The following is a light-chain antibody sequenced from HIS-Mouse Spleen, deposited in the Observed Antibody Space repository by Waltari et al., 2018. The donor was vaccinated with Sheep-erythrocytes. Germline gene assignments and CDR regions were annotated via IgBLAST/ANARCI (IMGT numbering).Light chain of an antibody. CDR3: CSYAGSYPWV. Sequence: QSALTQPRSVSGSPGQAVTISCPGTSSDVGGYNYVPWYQQHPGKAPKLMIYDGSKRPSGVPDRFSGSKSGNTASLTISGLQAEDEADYYCCSYAGSYPWVFGGGTKLTVL. V-gene: IGLV2-11*01. J-gene: IGLJ3*02. CDR1: SSDVGGYNY. CDR2: DGS.